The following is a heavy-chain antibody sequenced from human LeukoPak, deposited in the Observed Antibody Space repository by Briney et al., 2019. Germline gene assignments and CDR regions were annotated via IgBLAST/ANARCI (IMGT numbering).Heavy chain of an antibody. CDR2: INSDGSST. CDR1: GFTFSSYW. CDR3: ARVQYLPSLTIGIDY. V-gene: IGHV3-74*01. Sequence: PGGSLRLSCAASGFTFSSYWMHWVRQAPGKGLVWVSRINSDGSSTSYADSVKGRFTISRDNAKNTLYLQMNSLRAEDTAVYYCARVQYLPSLTIGIDYWGQGTLVTVSS. J-gene: IGHJ4*02. D-gene: IGHD3-3*01.